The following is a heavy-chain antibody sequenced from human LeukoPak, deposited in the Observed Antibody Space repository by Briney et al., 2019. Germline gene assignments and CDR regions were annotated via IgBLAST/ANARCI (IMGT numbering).Heavy chain of an antibody. Sequence: LRLSCAASGFTFSSYSMNWVRQHPGKGLEWIGYIYYSGSTYYNPSLKSRVTISVDTSKNQFSLKLSSVTAADTAVYYCASSRNSGSSNYWGQGTLVTVSS. V-gene: IGHV4-31*02. CDR2: IYYSGST. CDR1: GFTFSSYS. J-gene: IGHJ4*02. D-gene: IGHD1-26*01. CDR3: ASSRNSGSSNY.